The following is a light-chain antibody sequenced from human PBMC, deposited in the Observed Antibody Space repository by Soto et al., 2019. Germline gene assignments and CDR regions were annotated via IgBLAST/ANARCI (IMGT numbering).Light chain of an antibody. V-gene: IGKV3-20*01. CDR1: RKGGSSY. CDR3: QQCSGSPT. J-gene: IGKJ5*01. Sequence: GSRKGGSSYLAWYQQKPGQAPRLLIYDASSRATGIPDRSSGSGSGTDFTLTISRLEPEDFAVYYCQQCSGSPTFGQGTRLEIK. CDR2: DAS.